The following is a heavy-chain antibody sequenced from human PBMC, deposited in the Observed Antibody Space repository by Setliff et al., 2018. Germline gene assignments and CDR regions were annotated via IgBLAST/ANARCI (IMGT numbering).Heavy chain of an antibody. Sequence: SETLSLTCTASGGSISSYYWSWIRQPPGKGLEWIAYIYYSGSTNYNPSLKSRVTISVDTSKNQFSLKLSSVTAADTAVYYCARGNNWEPDAFDVWGQGTMVTVSS. V-gene: IGHV4-59*01. J-gene: IGHJ3*01. CDR3: ARGNNWEPDAFDV. D-gene: IGHD1-20*01. CDR2: IYYSGST. CDR1: GGSISSYY.